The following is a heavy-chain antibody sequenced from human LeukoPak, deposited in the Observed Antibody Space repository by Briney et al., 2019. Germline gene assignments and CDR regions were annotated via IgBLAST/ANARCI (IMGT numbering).Heavy chain of an antibody. V-gene: IGHV3-53*01. CDR3: ARDSYGDANFDS. CDR2: IYADCNT. Sequence: GGSLRLSCAASGFLVNTNYMPWVRQAPGRGLEGVSFIYADCNTYFADSVKGRITISRDICKNAVYLQMTSMRAEDTAVYYCARDSYGDANFDSWGQGTLVTVSS. J-gene: IGHJ4*02. D-gene: IGHD4-17*01. CDR1: GFLVNTNY.